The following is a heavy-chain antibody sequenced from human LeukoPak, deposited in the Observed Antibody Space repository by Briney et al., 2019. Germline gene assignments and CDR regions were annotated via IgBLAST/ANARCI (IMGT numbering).Heavy chain of an antibody. J-gene: IGHJ4*02. D-gene: IGHD4-17*01. CDR2: ISSSGSTI. V-gene: IGHV3-11*01. CDR1: GFTFSDYY. CDR3: AKEHFGDRKNFDY. Sequence: GGSLRLSCAASGFTFSDYYMSWIRQAPGKGLEWVSYISSSGSTIYYADSVKGRFTISRDNAKNSLYLQMNSLRAEDTAVYYCAKEHFGDRKNFDYWGQGTLVTVSS.